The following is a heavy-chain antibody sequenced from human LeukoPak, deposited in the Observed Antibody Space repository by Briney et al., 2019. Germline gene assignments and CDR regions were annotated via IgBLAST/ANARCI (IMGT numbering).Heavy chain of an antibody. V-gene: IGHV3-30*02. Sequence: GGSLRLSCAASGFTFSSSDIHWVRQAPGKGLEWVAFTRYDGSNKNYADSVKGRFTISRDNSKNTLYLQMNSLRPEDTAVYYCAKNTMTTYQYYMDVWGKGTSVTISS. CDR3: AKNTMTTYQYYMDV. D-gene: IGHD4-11*01. CDR1: GFTFSSSD. J-gene: IGHJ6*03. CDR2: TRYDGSNK.